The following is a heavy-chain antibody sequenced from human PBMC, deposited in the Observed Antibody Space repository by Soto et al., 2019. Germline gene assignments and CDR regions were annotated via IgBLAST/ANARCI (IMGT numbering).Heavy chain of an antibody. CDR2: INHSGST. Sequence: SETLSLTCAVYGGSFSGYYWSWIRQPPGKGLEWIGEINHSGSTNYNPSLKSRVTISVDTSKNQFSLKLSSVTAADTAVYYCARGRATRTSRVYYFDYWGQGTLVTVSS. CDR1: GGSFSGYY. V-gene: IGHV4-34*01. J-gene: IGHJ4*02. D-gene: IGHD5-12*01. CDR3: ARGRATRTSRVYYFDY.